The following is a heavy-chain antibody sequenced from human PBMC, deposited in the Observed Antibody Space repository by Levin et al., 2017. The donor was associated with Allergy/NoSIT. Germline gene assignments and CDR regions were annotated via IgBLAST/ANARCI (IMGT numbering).Heavy chain of an antibody. D-gene: IGHD1-14*01. V-gene: IGHV3-23*01. Sequence: PGGSLRLSCAASGFTFSSSAMSWVRQAPGKGLEWVSAITGSGGDTYYADSVKGRFTISRENSKNTVYLHIDNLRAEDTALYYCARDRRAPDGMDVWGQGTTVTVSS. CDR2: ITGSGGDT. J-gene: IGHJ6*02. CDR3: ARDRRAPDGMDV. CDR1: GFTFSSSA.